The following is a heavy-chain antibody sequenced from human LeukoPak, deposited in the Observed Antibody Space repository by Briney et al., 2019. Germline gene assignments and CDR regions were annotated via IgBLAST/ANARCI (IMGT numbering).Heavy chain of an antibody. Sequence: PGGSLRLSCAASGFTFSSYWMHWVRQVPGKGLVWVSRIREDGTITNYEDSVKGRFTIFRDNARNTLYLQMHSLRAEDTAIYYCARNFVGTSTSDFDSWGQGTQVTVSS. CDR2: IREDGTIT. J-gene: IGHJ4*02. CDR3: ARNFVGTSTSDFDS. V-gene: IGHV3-74*01. D-gene: IGHD1-26*01. CDR1: GFTFSSYW.